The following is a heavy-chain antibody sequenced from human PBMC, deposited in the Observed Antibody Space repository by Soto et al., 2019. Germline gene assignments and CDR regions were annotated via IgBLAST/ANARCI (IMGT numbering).Heavy chain of an antibody. CDR3: ARTSGYYFFDY. Sequence: ASVKVSCKASGYTFPTSAIHWVRQAPGQRLEWMGWINAGNGNTKYSQKFQGRVTITRDTSASTAYMELSSLRSEDTAVYYCARTSGYYFFDYWGQGTLVTVSS. CDR2: INAGNGNT. D-gene: IGHD3-3*01. V-gene: IGHV1-3*01. J-gene: IGHJ4*02. CDR1: GYTFPTSA.